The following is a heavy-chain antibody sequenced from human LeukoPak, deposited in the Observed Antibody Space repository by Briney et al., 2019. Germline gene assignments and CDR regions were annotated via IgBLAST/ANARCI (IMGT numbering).Heavy chain of an antibody. J-gene: IGHJ6*03. CDR1: GFTFSSHG. CDR2: IRYDGSNK. Sequence: GGSLRLSCAASGFTFSSHGMHWVRQAPGKGLEWVAFIRYDGSNKYYADSVKGRFTISRDNSKNTLYLQMNSLRAEDTAVYYCAKGYSYYDSSGYYPNYYYYYYMDVWGKGTTVTISS. CDR3: AKGYSYYDSSGYYPNYYYYYYMDV. V-gene: IGHV3-30*02. D-gene: IGHD3-22*01.